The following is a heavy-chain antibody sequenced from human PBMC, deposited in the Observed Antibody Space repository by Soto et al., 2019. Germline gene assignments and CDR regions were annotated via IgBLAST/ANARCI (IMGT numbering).Heavy chain of an antibody. Sequence: QVQLVQSGAEVKKPGASVKVSCKASGYTFTSYGISWVRQAPGQGLEWMGWISAYNGNTNYAQKLQGRVTMTTDTSTSTDYIELRRLRPDDTAVYYCARDHQPSEWLVAKLDYWGQGTLVNVSS. D-gene: IGHD6-19*01. CDR3: ARDHQPSEWLVAKLDY. CDR2: ISAYNGNT. V-gene: IGHV1-18*01. CDR1: GYTFTSYG. J-gene: IGHJ4*02.